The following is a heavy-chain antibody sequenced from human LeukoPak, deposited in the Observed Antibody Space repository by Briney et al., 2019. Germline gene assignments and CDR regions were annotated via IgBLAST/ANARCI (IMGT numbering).Heavy chain of an antibody. D-gene: IGHD6-6*01. CDR1: GYTFTSYD. J-gene: IGHJ4*02. Sequence: ASVKVSCKASGYTFTSYDINWVRQAPGQGLEWVGWMNPNSGNTGYAQKFQGRVTMTRNTSISTAYMELSSLRSEDTAVYYCARQGLGSSSGGDFDYWGPGTLVTVSS. CDR2: MNPNSGNT. CDR3: ARQGLGSSSGGDFDY. V-gene: IGHV1-8*01.